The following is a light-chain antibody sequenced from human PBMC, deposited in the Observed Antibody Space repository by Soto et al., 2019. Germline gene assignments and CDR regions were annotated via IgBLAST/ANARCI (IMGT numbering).Light chain of an antibody. CDR3: QHYSSYSEA. CDR1: QGSRQY. J-gene: IGKJ1*01. Sequence: QMTQSPSTLPASVGETVTISCQATQGSRQYLDWYQQKPGKAPKLLIYDASSWETGVPSRFSGSGSGTEFTLTISSLQPADFAIYYCQHYSSYSEAFGQGTKVDI. V-gene: IGKV1-5*01. CDR2: DAS.